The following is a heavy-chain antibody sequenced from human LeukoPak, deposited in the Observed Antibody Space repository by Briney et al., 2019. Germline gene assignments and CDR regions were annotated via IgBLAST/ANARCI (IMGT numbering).Heavy chain of an antibody. CDR2: ISSSSSTI. CDR1: GFTFSSYS. D-gene: IGHD4-17*01. Sequence: GGSLRLSCAASGFTFSSYSMNWVRQAPGKGLEWVSYISSSSSTIYYADSVKGRFTISRDNAKNSLYLQMNSLRADDTAVYYCARDASYGDSDDGLFDYWGQGTLVTVSS. V-gene: IGHV3-48*04. J-gene: IGHJ4*02. CDR3: ARDASYGDSDDGLFDY.